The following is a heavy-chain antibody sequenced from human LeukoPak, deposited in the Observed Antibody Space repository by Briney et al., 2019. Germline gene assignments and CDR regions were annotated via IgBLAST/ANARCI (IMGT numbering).Heavy chain of an antibody. CDR2: IRSKTDGGTA. V-gene: IGHV3-15*01. CDR1: GFIFKNAW. D-gene: IGHD2-2*01. Sequence: GGSLRLSSTVSGFIFKNAWMSWVRQAPGKGLEWVGRIRSKTDGGTADYAAPVKGRFTISRDDSRNTLYLQMHSLKTEDTAVYYCTTDHYCISTSCIFDYWGQGTLVTVSS. CDR3: TTDHYCISTSCIFDY. J-gene: IGHJ4*02.